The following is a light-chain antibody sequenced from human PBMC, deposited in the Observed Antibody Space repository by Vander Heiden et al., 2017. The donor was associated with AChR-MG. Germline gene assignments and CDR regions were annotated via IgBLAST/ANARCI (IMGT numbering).Light chain of an antibody. CDR3: AAWDDSLNGRV. CDR1: SSNIGSNT. V-gene: IGLV1-44*01. Sequence: QSVLTHPPSASGTPGQRVPLPCSGSSSNIGSNTVNWYQQLPGTAPKLLIYSNNQRPSGVPDRFSGSKSGTSASLAISGLQSEDEADYYCAAWDDSLNGRVFGGGTKLTVL. J-gene: IGLJ3*02. CDR2: SNN.